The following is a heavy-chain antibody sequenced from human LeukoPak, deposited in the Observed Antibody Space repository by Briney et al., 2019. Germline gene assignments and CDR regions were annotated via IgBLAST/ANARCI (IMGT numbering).Heavy chain of an antibody. J-gene: IGHJ4*02. CDR2: IRSKTFGGTT. CDR3: TTDGVGVEGATYDN. CDR1: GFTFGDYS. V-gene: IGHV3-49*04. D-gene: IGHD1-26*01. Sequence: GRSLRLSCAASGFTFGDYSLSWVRQAPGKGLDWVGFIRSKTFGGTTEYAASVKGRFTISRDDSKNTLYLQMNSLKTEDTAVYYCTTDGVGVEGATYDNWGQGTLVSVSS.